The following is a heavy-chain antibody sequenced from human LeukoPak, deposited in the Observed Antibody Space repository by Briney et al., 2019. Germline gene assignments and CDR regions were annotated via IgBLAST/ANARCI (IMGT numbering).Heavy chain of an antibody. CDR3: ARDIAYCGGDCYVGAFDI. D-gene: IGHD2-21*02. J-gene: IGHJ3*02. V-gene: IGHV1-2*02. CDR1: GYTFTSYG. Sequence: GASVKVSCKASGYTFTSYGISWVRQAPGQGLEWMGWINPNSGGTNYAQKFQGRVTMTRDTSISTAYMELSRLRSDDTAVYYCARDIAYCGGDCYVGAFDIWGQGTMVTVSS. CDR2: INPNSGGT.